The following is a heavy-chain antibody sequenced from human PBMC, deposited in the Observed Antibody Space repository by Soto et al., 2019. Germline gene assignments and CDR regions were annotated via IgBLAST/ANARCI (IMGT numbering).Heavy chain of an antibody. J-gene: IGHJ6*02. Sequence: SVKVSCKASGGTFSSYAISWVRQAPGQGLEWMGGIIPIFGTANYAQKFQGRVTITADESTSTAYMELSSLRSEDTAVYYCARDPPVTIFGVVIDYYYGMDVWGQGTTDTVSS. D-gene: IGHD3-3*01. CDR2: IIPIFGTA. CDR1: GGTFSSYA. V-gene: IGHV1-69*13. CDR3: ARDPPVTIFGVVIDYYYGMDV.